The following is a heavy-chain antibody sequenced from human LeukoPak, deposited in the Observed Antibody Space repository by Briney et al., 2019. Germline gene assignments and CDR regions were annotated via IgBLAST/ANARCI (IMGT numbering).Heavy chain of an antibody. D-gene: IGHD3-9*01. J-gene: IGHJ4*02. Sequence: PGGSLRLSCAASGFTFSTYSMNWVRQAPGKGLEWVSSISSGSSYIYYADSVKGLFTISRDNAKNSLYLQMNSLRVEDTAVYYCARGYYDTLTGPDYWGQGTLVTVSS. CDR2: ISSGSSYI. CDR1: GFTFSTYS. CDR3: ARGYYDTLTGPDY. V-gene: IGHV3-21*01.